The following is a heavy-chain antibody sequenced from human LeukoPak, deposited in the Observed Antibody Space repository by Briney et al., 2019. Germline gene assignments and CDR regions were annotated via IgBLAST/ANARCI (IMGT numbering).Heavy chain of an antibody. CDR2: IKQDGSEK. J-gene: IGHJ4*02. Sequence: SGGSLRLSCAASGFTFSSYWMSWVRQAPGKGLEWVANIKQDGSEKYYVDSVKGRFTISRDNVKNSLYLQMNSLRAEDTAVYYCARDPTIFGVVIVPDYWGQGTLVTVSS. CDR3: ARDPTIFGVVIVPDY. D-gene: IGHD3-3*01. CDR1: GFTFSSYW. V-gene: IGHV3-7*01.